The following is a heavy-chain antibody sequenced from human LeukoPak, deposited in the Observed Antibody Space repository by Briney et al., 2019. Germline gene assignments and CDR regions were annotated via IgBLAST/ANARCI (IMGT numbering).Heavy chain of an antibody. J-gene: IGHJ4*02. Sequence: GGSLRLSCAASGFAFSSYAMSWVRQAPGKGLEWVSAISGSSDSTYYADSVKGRFTISRDNSKNTLYLQMNSLRAEGTAVYYCAGRGSSWTGTWDYWGQGTLVTVSS. D-gene: IGHD6-13*01. V-gene: IGHV3-23*01. CDR3: AGRGSSWTGTWDY. CDR2: ISGSSDST. CDR1: GFAFSSYA.